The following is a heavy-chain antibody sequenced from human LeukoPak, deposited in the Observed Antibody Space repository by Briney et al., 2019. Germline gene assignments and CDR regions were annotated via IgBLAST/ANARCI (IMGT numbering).Heavy chain of an antibody. J-gene: IGHJ4*02. CDR2: IDTDRSFT. CDR1: GFTFSTFW. V-gene: IGHV3-74*01. D-gene: IGHD5-18*01. Sequence: GGSLRLSCAASGFTFSTFWMHWVRQTPGKGLVWVSRIDTDRSFTNYADSVKGRFTISRDNAKNTLYLQMNSLRAEDTAIYYCARARGSSYGFFDYWGQGTLVTVSS. CDR3: ARARGSSYGFFDY.